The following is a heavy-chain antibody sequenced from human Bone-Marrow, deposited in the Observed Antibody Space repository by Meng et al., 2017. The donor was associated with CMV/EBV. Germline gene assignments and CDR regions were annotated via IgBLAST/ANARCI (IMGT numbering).Heavy chain of an antibody. V-gene: IGHV3-23*01. Sequence: GESLKISCAASGFTFSNYPMAWVRQAPGKGLEWVSVIRGGGSTYYADSVKGRLTISRDNFKNTLYLQMNSLGVEDTAVYYCAKDNHYYDSNGYYFDHWGQGTLVTVSS. CDR2: IRGGGST. D-gene: IGHD3-22*01. CDR1: GFTFSNYP. J-gene: IGHJ4*02. CDR3: AKDNHYYDSNGYYFDH.